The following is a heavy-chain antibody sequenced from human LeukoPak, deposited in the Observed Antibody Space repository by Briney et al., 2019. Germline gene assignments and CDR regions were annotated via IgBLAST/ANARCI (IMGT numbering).Heavy chain of an antibody. CDR2: IYYSGRT. D-gene: IGHD5-18*01. CDR1: GGSINSSNYY. CDR3: ARRGYNYGPLCDF. J-gene: IGHJ4*02. Sequence: PSETLSLTCTVSGGSINSSNYYWGWIRQSPGKGLEWIGSIYYSGRTYYSPSLKSRVTISVDTSKNQFSLKLISVTAADTAVYYCARRGYNYGPLCDFWGQGTLVTVSS. V-gene: IGHV4-39*01.